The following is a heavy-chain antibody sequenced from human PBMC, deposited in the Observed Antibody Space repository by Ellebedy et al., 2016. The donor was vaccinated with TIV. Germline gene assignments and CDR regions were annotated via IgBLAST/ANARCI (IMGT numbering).Heavy chain of an antibody. CDR2: IYHSGKT. CDR1: GDSISSGGYS. CDR3: ARVRNYYDSSGYYWPYNWSDP. Sequence: SETLSLTXAVSGDSISSGGYSWSWIRQPPGRGLEWIGYIYHSGKTYYNPSLKSRVTISVDRPKNQFSVRLNSVTAADTAVYYCARVRNYYDSSGYYWPYNWSDPWGQGTLVTVSS. V-gene: IGHV4-30-2*01. J-gene: IGHJ5*02. D-gene: IGHD3-22*01.